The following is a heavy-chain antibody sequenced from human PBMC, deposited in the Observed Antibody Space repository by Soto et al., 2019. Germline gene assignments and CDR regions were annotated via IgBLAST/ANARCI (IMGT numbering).Heavy chain of an antibody. D-gene: IGHD3-10*01. CDR3: ARVSYGSETFYFDY. Sequence: GASVKVSCKASGYKFPDYGISWVRQAPGQGLEWMGWINTYNANTNYAQKLQGRVTMTTDTSTTTAYMELRNLRSDDTAVYYCARVSYGSETFYFDYWGQGTLVTVSS. V-gene: IGHV1-18*01. CDR2: INTYNANT. CDR1: GYKFPDYG. J-gene: IGHJ4*02.